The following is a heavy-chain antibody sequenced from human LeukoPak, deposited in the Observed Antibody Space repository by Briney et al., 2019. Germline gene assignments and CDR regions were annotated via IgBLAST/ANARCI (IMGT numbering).Heavy chain of an antibody. D-gene: IGHD2-2*01. J-gene: IGHJ4*02. Sequence: GGSLRLSCAASGFTFSSYWMSWVRQAPGKGLEWVANIKQDGSEKYYVDSVKGRFTISRDNAKNSLYLQMNSLRAEDTAVYYCASADGYCSSTSCYGEEDYWGQGTLVTVSS. CDR2: IKQDGSEK. CDR3: ASADGYCSSTSCYGEEDY. V-gene: IGHV3-7*01. CDR1: GFTFSSYW.